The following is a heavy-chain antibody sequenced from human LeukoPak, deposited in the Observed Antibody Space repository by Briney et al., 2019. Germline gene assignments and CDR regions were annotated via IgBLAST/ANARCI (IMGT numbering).Heavy chain of an antibody. Sequence: SETLSLTCAVYGGSFSSSSYYWGWIRQPPGKGLEWIGSIYYSGSTYYNPSLKSRVTISVDTSKNQFSLKLSSVTAADTAVYYCARHSIPRGIDYWGQGTLVTVSS. CDR2: IYYSGST. J-gene: IGHJ4*02. V-gene: IGHV4-39*01. CDR1: GGSFSSSSYY. CDR3: ARHSIPRGIDY. D-gene: IGHD2/OR15-2a*01.